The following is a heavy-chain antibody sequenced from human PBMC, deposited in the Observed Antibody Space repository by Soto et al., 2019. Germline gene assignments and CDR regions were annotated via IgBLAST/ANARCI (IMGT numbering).Heavy chain of an antibody. CDR1: GGSISSTDHY. CDR3: ARLVFHCLRGSCDDYSFYGLDV. V-gene: IGHV4-39*01. J-gene: IGHJ6*02. Sequence: NPSATLSLTCTVSGGSISSTDHYWAWVRQPPGKGLEWLGSIYFAGSTFHNPALTSRATISVDTSRNQFSLRLTTVTASDTAVYYCARLVFHCLRGSCDDYSFYGLDVWGQGTTVT. D-gene: IGHD2-15*01. CDR2: IYFAGST.